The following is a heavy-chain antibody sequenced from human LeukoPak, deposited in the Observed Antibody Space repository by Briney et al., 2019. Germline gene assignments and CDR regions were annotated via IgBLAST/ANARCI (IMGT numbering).Heavy chain of an antibody. CDR2: IRSDGSNK. V-gene: IGHV3-30*02. CDR1: GFTFSSYS. D-gene: IGHD3-10*01. J-gene: IGHJ4*02. Sequence: GGSLRLSCAASGFTFSSYSMNWVRQSPGKGLEWVAFIRSDGSNKYYADSVKGRFTISRDNSKHTLFLQMNSLRAEDTALYYCAKDIGDYWGQGTLVTVSS. CDR3: AKDIGDY.